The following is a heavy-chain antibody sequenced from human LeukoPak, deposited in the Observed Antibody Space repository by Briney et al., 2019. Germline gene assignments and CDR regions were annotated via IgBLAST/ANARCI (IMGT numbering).Heavy chain of an antibody. V-gene: IGHV1-2*02. J-gene: IGHJ4*02. CDR1: GYTFTGYY. CDR2: INPNSGGT. D-gene: IGHD6-19*01. Sequence: GASVKVSCKASGYTFTGYYMHWVRQAPGQGLEWMGWINPNSGGTNYAQKFQGRVTMTRDTSISTAYMELSRLRSDDTDVYYCARFEGIAVAGLNYWGQGTLGTVSS. CDR3: ARFEGIAVAGLNY.